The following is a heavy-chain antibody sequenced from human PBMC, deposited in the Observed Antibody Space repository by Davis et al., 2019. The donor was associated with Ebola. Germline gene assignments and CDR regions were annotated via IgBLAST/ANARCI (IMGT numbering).Heavy chain of an antibody. Sequence: SVKVSCKASGGTFSSYAISWVRQAPGQGLEWMGGIIPIFGTANYAQKLQGRVTMTTDTSTSTAYMELRSLRSDDTAVYYCARDRKVTGLFSSGYYYGMDVWGQGTTVTVSS. CDR3: ARDRKVTGLFSSGYYYGMDV. V-gene: IGHV1-69*05. CDR2: IIPIFGTA. J-gene: IGHJ6*02. D-gene: IGHD1-20*01. CDR1: GGTFSSYA.